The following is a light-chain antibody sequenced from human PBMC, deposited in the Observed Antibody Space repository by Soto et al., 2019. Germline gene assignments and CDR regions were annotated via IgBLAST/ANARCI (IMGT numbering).Light chain of an antibody. CDR3: QQFSSYPLT. Sequence: ECVLTQSPGTLSLSPGERATLSCRASQSLTNSFIAWYQQRPGQAPRLLIYDTSSRASGIPDRFSGSGSGTDFTLTISRLEPEDFAVYYCQQFSSYPLTFGGGTKVDI. V-gene: IGKV3-20*01. J-gene: IGKJ4*01. CDR1: QSLTNSF. CDR2: DTS.